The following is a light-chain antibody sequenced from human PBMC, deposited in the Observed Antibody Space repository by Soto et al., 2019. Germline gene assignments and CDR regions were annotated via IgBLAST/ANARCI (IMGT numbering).Light chain of an antibody. V-gene: IGKV3-20*01. J-gene: IGKJ5*01. CDR1: QSIRDNY. CDR3: QQYGGSPVT. CDR2: RAS. Sequence: DIELAQPPGIMKLSPGDRATLSCRASQSIRDNYLAWYQQKPGQAPGLLIYRASNRATGIPDRFSGSGSGTDFTLTISRLEPEDFVVYYCQQYGGSPVTFGQGTRLEIK.